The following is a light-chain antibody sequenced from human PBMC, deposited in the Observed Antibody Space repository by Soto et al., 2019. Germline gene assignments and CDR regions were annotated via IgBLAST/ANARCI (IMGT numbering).Light chain of an antibody. Sequence: DIQMTQSPSSLSASVGDRVTITCRASQSITSHLNWYQQKPRKAPKLLLFAASSLQSGVPSRFSGSGSGTDFTLTISSLQPEDFATYYCQQSYSTPRTFGQGTKVDIK. J-gene: IGKJ1*01. CDR3: QQSYSTPRT. V-gene: IGKV1-39*01. CDR2: AAS. CDR1: QSITSH.